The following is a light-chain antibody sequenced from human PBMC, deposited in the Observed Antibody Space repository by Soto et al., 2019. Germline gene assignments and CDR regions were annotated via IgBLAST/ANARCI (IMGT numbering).Light chain of an antibody. CDR2: DVT. CDR1: SNDVGGFNY. V-gene: IGLV2-14*03. J-gene: IGLJ1*01. CDR3: TSFTSGSTPYV. Sequence: QSALTQPASVSGSPGQSITISCTGTSNDVGGFNYVSWYQQLPGKAPKLVIYDVTHRTSGVSDRFSGSRSGNTASLTISGLQAEDEADYYCTSFTSGSTPYVLGTGTKPTVL.